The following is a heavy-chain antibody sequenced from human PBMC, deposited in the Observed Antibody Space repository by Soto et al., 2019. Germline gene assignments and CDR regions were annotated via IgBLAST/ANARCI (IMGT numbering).Heavy chain of an antibody. CDR1: GGTFSSYT. Sequence: QVQLVQSGAEVKKPGSSVKVSCKASGGTFSSYTISWVRQAPGQGLEWMGRIIPILGIANYAQKFQGRVTITADKSTTTAYMELSSLRSDDTAVYYCACSMVRGVMYYYYYYMDVWGKGTTVTVSS. J-gene: IGHJ6*03. V-gene: IGHV1-69*02. D-gene: IGHD3-10*01. CDR2: IIPILGIA. CDR3: ACSMVRGVMYYYYYYMDV.